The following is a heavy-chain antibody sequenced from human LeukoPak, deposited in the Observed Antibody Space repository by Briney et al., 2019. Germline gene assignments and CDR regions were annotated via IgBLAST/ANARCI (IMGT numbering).Heavy chain of an antibody. V-gene: IGHV1-18*01. D-gene: IGHD3-22*01. J-gene: IGHJ4*02. CDR3: ARSLGSDIDDRSCYWEDCDY. CDR1: GYTFTSYA. CDR2: ISAYNGNT. Sequence: ASVKISCKASGYTFTSYAISWVRRAPGQGLEWMGWISAYNGNTYYAQKLQGRVTMTTDTSTSTAYMELRSLGSDDTAVYYCARSLGSDIDDRSCYWEDCDYWGQETVVSVFS.